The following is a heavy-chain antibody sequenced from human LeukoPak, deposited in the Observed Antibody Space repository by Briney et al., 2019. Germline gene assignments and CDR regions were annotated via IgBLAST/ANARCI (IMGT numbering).Heavy chain of an antibody. CDR3: TRGYSSSTRGIAY. J-gene: IGHJ4*02. Sequence: GGSLRLSCAASGFTLSDHYMDWVRQAPGKGLEWVGRSGNEANRYTSEYAASVKGRFTISRDGSENSMYLQMNSLKSEDTAVYYCTRGYSSSTRGIAYWGQGTLVTVSS. V-gene: IGHV3-72*01. D-gene: IGHD4-11*01. CDR1: GFTLSDHY. CDR2: SGNEANRYTS.